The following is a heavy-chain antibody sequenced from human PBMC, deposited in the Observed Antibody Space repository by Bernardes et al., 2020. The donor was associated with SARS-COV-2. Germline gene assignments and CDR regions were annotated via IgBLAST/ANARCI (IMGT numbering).Heavy chain of an antibody. CDR1: AYTFTSYG. Sequence: ASVKVSCKASAYTFTSYGLNWVRQAPGQGLEWMGWISPYNGNTNYARKLQGRLTMTTDTSTSTAYMELRSLTSDDTAFYYCARDDGSSWYYFDYWGQGTLVTVSS. V-gene: IGHV1-18*01. J-gene: IGHJ4*02. CDR2: ISPYNGNT. D-gene: IGHD6-13*01. CDR3: ARDDGSSWYYFDY.